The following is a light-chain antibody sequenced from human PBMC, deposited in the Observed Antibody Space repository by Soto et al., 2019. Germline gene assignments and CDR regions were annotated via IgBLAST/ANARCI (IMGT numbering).Light chain of an antibody. J-gene: IGKJ1*01. Sequence: DIQMTQSPSTLSATAGDRGTITCRASQSISSWLAWYQHKPGKAPKLLIYDASNLDSGVPSRFSGSGSGTEFSLTISNLQPDDCATYYCQQYENYWTFGQGTRVEIK. CDR3: QQYENYWT. V-gene: IGKV1-5*01. CDR1: QSISSW. CDR2: DAS.